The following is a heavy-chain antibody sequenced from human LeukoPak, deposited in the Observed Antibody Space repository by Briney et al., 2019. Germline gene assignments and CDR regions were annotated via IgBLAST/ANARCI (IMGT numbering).Heavy chain of an antibody. V-gene: IGHV3-21*01. CDR2: ICSSSSYI. Sequence: GGSLRLSCAASGFTFSSYSMNWVRQAPGKGLEWVSSICSSSSYIYYADSVKGRFTISRDNAKNSLYLQMNSLRAEDTAVYYCARAQTYYYDSSGWDAFDIWGQGTMVTVSS. CDR3: ARAQTYYYDSSGWDAFDI. CDR1: GFTFSSYS. J-gene: IGHJ3*02. D-gene: IGHD3-22*01.